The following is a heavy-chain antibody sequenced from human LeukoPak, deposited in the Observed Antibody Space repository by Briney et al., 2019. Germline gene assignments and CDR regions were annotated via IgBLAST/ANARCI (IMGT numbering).Heavy chain of an antibody. J-gene: IGHJ4*02. D-gene: IGHD3-10*01. V-gene: IGHV3-11*04. CDR3: AKVPDYYGSGRYH. Sequence: GGSLRLSCAASGFTFTDSYMNWLRQAPGKGLEWVSYISTSGSTIYYADSVKGRFTISRDNAKNSLYLQMNSLRAEDTAVYYCAKVPDYYGSGRYHWGQGTLVTVSS. CDR1: GFTFTDSY. CDR2: ISTSGSTI.